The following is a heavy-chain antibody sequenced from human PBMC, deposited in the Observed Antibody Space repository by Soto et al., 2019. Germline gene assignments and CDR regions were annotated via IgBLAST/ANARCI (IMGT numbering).Heavy chain of an antibody. J-gene: IGHJ4*02. Sequence: SETLSLTCTVSCGSISSGGYYCSWIRQHPGKGLEWIGYIYYSGSTYYNPSLKSRVTISVDTSKNQFSLKLSSVTAADTAVYYCARGSSTSCRNCFDYWGQGTLVTVSS. CDR3: ARGSSTSCRNCFDY. CDR1: CGSISSGGYY. D-gene: IGHD2-2*01. CDR2: IYYSGST. V-gene: IGHV4-31*03.